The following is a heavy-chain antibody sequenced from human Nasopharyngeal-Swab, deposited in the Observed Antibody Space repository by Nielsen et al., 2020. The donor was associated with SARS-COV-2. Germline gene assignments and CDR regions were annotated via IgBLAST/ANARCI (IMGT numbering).Heavy chain of an antibody. V-gene: IGHV1-2*02. CDR3: ARDRSASWSALDV. J-gene: IGHJ6*04. D-gene: IGHD6-13*01. Sequence: ASVKVSCKPSGYTFTDYYMHWVRQAPGQGLEWMGWMNPHNGGTNYEQKFQGRVTMTRDTSISTGYMELSRLKSDDTAMYYCARDRSASWSALDVWGKGTTVTVSS. CDR2: MNPHNGGT. CDR1: GYTFTDYY.